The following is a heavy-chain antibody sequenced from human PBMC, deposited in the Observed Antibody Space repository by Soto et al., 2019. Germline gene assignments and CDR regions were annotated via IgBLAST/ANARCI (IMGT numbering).Heavy chain of an antibody. Sequence: QVQLVQSGAEVKKPGASVKVSCKASGYTFTSYGISWVRQAPGQGLEWMGWISAYNGNTNYAQKLQGRVTTTTDTATITAYLELRRLRPDDTAVYYCARSSGYSDGFDYWGQGALVTVSS. CDR3: ARSSGYSDGFDY. D-gene: IGHD5-18*01. CDR1: GYTFTSYG. V-gene: IGHV1-18*01. J-gene: IGHJ4*02. CDR2: ISAYNGNT.